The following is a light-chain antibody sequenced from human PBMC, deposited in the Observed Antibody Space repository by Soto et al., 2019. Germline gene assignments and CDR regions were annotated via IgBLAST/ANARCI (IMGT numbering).Light chain of an antibody. Sequence: EIVLTQSPGTLSLSPGERATLSCRASQSVSSSYLAWYQQKPGQAPRLLIYGASSRATGIPDRFSGSGSWTDFTVTISRLEPEDFAVYYCQQYGSSPQYPFGQGTKLAIK. V-gene: IGKV3-20*01. CDR1: QSVSSSY. CDR2: GAS. CDR3: QQYGSSPQYP. J-gene: IGKJ2*01.